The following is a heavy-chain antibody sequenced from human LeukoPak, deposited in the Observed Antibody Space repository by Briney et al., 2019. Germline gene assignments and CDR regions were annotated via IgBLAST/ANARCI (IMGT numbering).Heavy chain of an antibody. V-gene: IGHV3-23*01. CDR3: AKCILTGYYKGYMDV. J-gene: IGHJ6*03. Sequence: GGTLRLSCAASGFTFSSHGMSWVRQAPGKGLEWVSAISGSGGSTYYADSVKGRFTISRDNSKNTLYLQMNSLRAEDTAVYYCAKCILTGYYKGYMDVWGKGTTVTISS. CDR2: ISGSGGST. CDR1: GFTFSSHG. D-gene: IGHD3-9*01.